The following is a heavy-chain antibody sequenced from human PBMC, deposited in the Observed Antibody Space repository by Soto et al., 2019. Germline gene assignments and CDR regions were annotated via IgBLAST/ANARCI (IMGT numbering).Heavy chain of an antibody. CDR1: VFTFSSYA. D-gene: IGHD6-13*01. CDR2: ITGRAGST. CDR3: VKDRAQQLILGLWPDT. J-gene: IGHJ5*02. Sequence: GGSLRLSCAASVFTFSSYAMTCVRQAPGKGLEYVSSITGRAGSTYYADSVRGRFTISRYNSKNTLFVQLNSVRAEDTAVYYCVKDRAQQLILGLWPDTWGQGTLVTVCS. V-gene: IGHV3-23*01.